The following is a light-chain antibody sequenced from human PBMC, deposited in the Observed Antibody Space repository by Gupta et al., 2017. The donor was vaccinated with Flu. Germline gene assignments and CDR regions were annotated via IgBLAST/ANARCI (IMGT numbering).Light chain of an antibody. J-gene: IGLJ2*01. Sequence: QSVLTQPPSASGTPGQRVTISCSGSSSNIGSNTVNWYQQLPGTAPKLLIYSNNQRPAGVPDRFSGSKSGTSASLAISGLQSEDEADYYCAAWDDSLWAVFGGGTKLTVL. V-gene: IGLV1-44*01. CDR1: SSNIGSNT. CDR3: AAWDDSLWAV. CDR2: SNN.